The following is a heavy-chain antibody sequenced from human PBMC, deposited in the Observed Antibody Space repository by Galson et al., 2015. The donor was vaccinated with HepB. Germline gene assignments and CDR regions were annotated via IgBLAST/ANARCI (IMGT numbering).Heavy chain of an antibody. Sequence: SLRLSCAASGFTFSNYWMTWVRQAPGKGLERVANIKQDGSEKYYVDSVKGRFTISRDNSKNTLYLQMNSLRAEDTAVYYCAKRVGRIAAAGLNWFDPWGQGTLVTVSS. J-gene: IGHJ5*02. D-gene: IGHD6-13*01. V-gene: IGHV3-7*03. CDR3: AKRVGRIAAAGLNWFDP. CDR2: IKQDGSEK. CDR1: GFTFSNYW.